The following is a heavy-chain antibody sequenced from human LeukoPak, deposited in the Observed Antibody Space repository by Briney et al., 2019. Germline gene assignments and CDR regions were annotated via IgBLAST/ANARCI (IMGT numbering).Heavy chain of an antibody. CDR3: ARDNDFDY. V-gene: IGHV1-2*02. D-gene: IGHD2-8*01. CDR1: GYTFTGYY. Sequence: ASVKVSCKASGYTFTGYYMHWVRQAPGQGLEWMGWINPNSGSTNYAQKFQGRVTMTRDTSISTAYMELSSLRSEDTAVYYCARDNDFDYWGQGTLVTVSS. CDR2: INPNSGST. J-gene: IGHJ4*02.